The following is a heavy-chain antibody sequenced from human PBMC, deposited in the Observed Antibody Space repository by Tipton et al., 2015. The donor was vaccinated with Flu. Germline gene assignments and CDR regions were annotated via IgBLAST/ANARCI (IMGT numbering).Heavy chain of an antibody. Sequence: GSLRLSCAASGFTFDDYAMHWVRQAPAKGLEWVSLISWDGGGTYYADSVKGRFTISRDNSNNSLYLQMNSLRAEDTALYYCAKGKDSSGYYYFDYWGQGTLVTVSS. CDR3: AKGKDSSGYYYFDY. J-gene: IGHJ4*02. V-gene: IGHV3-43D*03. CDR1: GFTFDDYA. D-gene: IGHD3-22*01. CDR2: ISWDGGGT.